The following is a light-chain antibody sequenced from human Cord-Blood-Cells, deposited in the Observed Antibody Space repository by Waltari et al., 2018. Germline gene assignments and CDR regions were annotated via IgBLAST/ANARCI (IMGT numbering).Light chain of an antibody. V-gene: IGLV2-23*01. CDR1: SSHVGSYNL. CDR3: CSYAGSSTYV. Sequence: QSALTQPVSLSGSPGQSISLPFTGTSSHVGSYNLVSWYQQHPGKAPKLMIYEGSKRPSGVSNRFSGSKSGNTASLTISGLQAEDEADYYCCSYAGSSTYVFGTGTKVTVL. J-gene: IGLJ1*01. CDR2: EGS.